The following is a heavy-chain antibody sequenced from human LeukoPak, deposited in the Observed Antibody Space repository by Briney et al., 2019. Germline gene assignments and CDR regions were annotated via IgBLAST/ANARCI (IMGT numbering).Heavy chain of an antibody. CDR3: AKVPVGRYGSGQLLFYFDY. CDR2: XXXXXGST. J-gene: IGHJ4*02. V-gene: IGHV3-23*01. Sequence: PGGSXXXSXAXSGFTFSXXXXXXXRQAPGXXXXXXXXXXXXXGSTXXXXSVXGRFXXXXDNSKNTLYLQMNSLRAEDTAVYYCAKVPVGRYGSGQLLFYFDYWGQGTLVTVSS. D-gene: IGHD3-10*01. CDR1: GFTFSXXX.